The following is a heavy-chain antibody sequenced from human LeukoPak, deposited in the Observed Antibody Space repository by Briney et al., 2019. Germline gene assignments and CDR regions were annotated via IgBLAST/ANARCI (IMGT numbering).Heavy chain of an antibody. D-gene: IGHD3-10*01. CDR3: AGGYGSGSYSA. V-gene: IGHV3-11*01. CDR2: ISTSVSSI. Sequence: GGYLRLSCAASGFTFNDFRDYYMSWIRQAPGKGLEWVSYISTSVSSISHADSVKGRFTISRDNAKKSLSLQMNSLRAEDTAVYYCAGGYGSGSYSAWGQGTLVTVSS. CDR1: GFTFNDFRDYY. J-gene: IGHJ5*02.